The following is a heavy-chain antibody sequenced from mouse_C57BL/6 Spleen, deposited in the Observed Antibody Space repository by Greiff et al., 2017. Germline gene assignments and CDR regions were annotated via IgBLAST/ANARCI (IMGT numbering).Heavy chain of an antibody. CDR2: ISRGGSYT. CDR3: ARDDYERGWYFDV. V-gene: IGHV5-6*01. CDR1: GFTFSSYG. Sequence: EVQLVESGGDLVKPGGSLKLSCAASGFTFSSYGMSWVRQTPDKRLEWVATISRGGSYTYYPDSVKGRFTISRDNAKNTLYLQMSSLKSEDTAMYYCARDDYERGWYFDVWGTGTTVTVSS. J-gene: IGHJ1*03. D-gene: IGHD2-4*01.